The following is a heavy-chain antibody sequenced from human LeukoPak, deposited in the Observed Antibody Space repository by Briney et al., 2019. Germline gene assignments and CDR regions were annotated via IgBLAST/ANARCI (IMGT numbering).Heavy chain of an antibody. V-gene: IGHV3-33*01. J-gene: IGHJ4*02. D-gene: IGHD4-11*01. CDR2: IWSDGTNQ. CDR1: KFTFSHYA. CDR3: ARDAQRGFDYSNSLEY. Sequence: GGSLRLSCAASKFTFSHYAIHWVRQAPGKGLQWVAVIWSDGTNQYYADSVKGRFTISRDNSNNMVYLQMNGLRVDDTGVYYCARDAQRGFDYSNSLEYWGQGALLTVSS.